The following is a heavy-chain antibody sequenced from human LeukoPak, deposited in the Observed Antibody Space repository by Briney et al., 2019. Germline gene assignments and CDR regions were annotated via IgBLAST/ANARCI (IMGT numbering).Heavy chain of an antibody. CDR1: GGSFSGYY. D-gene: IGHD3-3*01. CDR3: ARGPKYYDFWSGYYTY. J-gene: IGHJ4*02. CDR2: INHSGST. V-gene: IGHV4-34*01. Sequence: PSETLSLTCAVYGGSFSGYYWSWIRQPPGKGLEWIGEINHSGSTNNNPSLKSRVTISVDTSKNQFSLKLSSVTAADTAVYYCARGPKYYDFWSGYYTYWGQGTLVTVSS.